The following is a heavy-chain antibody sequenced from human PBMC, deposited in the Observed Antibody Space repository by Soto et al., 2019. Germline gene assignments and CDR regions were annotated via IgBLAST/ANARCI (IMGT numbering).Heavy chain of an antibody. CDR2: IYYSGST. CDR3: AISPWGIAGAPYST. J-gene: IGHJ4*02. D-gene: IGHD2-21*01. V-gene: IGHV4-31*03. CDR1: GGSISSGGYY. Sequence: QVQLQESGPGLVKPSQTLSLTCTVSGGSISSGGYYWSWIRQHPGKGLEWIGYIYYSGSTYYNPSLECRVTISVDTSKNQFSLKLSSVTAADTAVYYCAISPWGIAGAPYSTWGQGTLVTVSS.